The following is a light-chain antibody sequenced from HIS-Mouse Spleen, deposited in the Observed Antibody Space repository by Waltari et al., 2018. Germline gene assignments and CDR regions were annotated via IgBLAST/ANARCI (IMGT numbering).Light chain of an antibody. J-gene: IGLJ2*01. V-gene: IGLV3-1*01. CDR1: KLGDKY. CDR3: QAWDSSTVV. CDR2: QDS. Sequence: SYELTQPPSVSVSPGQTASITCSGDKLGDKYACWYQQKPGQSPVLVIYQDSKRPTGNPERLSGSSSGNTATLTISGTQAMDEADYYCQAWDSSTVVFGGGTKLTVL.